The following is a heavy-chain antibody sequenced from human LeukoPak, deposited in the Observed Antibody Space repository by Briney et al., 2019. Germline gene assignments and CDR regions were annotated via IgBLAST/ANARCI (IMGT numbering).Heavy chain of an antibody. V-gene: IGHV3-30*02. CDR2: MSYDGSNR. Sequence: GGSLRLSCAASGFTFSSSGMHWVRQAPGKGLAWVAFMSYDGSNRYYADSVKGRFTISRDNSKNTLYLQMNSLRAEDTAVYYCARDSGSGWIDYWGQGTLVTVSS. CDR3: ARDSGSGWIDY. D-gene: IGHD6-19*01. CDR1: GFTFSSSG. J-gene: IGHJ4*02.